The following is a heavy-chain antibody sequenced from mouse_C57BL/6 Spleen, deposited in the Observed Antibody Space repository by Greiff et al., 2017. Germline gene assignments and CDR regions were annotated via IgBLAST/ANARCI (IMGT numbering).Heavy chain of an antibody. V-gene: IGHV1-52*01. Sequence: QVHVKQPGAELVRPGSSVKLSCKASGYTFTSYWMHWVKQRPIQGLEWIGNIDPSDSETHYNQKFKDKATLTVDKSSSTAYMQLSSLTSEDSAVYYCARWGYGNYAFDYWGQGTTLTVSS. J-gene: IGHJ2*01. CDR1: GYTFTSYW. D-gene: IGHD2-10*02. CDR3: ARWGYGNYAFDY. CDR2: IDPSDSET.